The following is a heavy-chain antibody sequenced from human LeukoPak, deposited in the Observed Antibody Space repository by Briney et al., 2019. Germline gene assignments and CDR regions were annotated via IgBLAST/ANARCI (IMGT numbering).Heavy chain of an antibody. CDR1: GGSISSYY. V-gene: IGHV4-59*01. D-gene: IGHD2-15*01. J-gene: IGHJ4*02. CDR2: IYYSGST. CDR3: ARDSGYCSGGSCYPANFDY. Sequence: SETLSLTCTVSGGSISSYYWSWIRQPPGRGLEWIGYIYYSGSTNYNPSLKSRVTISVDTSKNQFSLKLSSVTAADTAVYYCARDSGYCSGGSCYPANFDYWGQGTLVTVSS.